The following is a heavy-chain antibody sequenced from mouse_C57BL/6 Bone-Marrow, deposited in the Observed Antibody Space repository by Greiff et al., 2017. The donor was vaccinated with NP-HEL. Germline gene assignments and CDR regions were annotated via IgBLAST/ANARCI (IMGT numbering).Heavy chain of an antibody. V-gene: IGHV1-82*01. CDR1: GYAFSSSW. CDR3: ASSEGLRRREGPWFAY. D-gene: IGHD2-2*01. Sequence: QVQLKESGPELVKPGASVKISCKASGYAFSSSWMNWVKQRPGKGLEWIGRIYPGDGDTNYNGKFKGKATLTADKSSSTAYMQLSSLTSEDSAVYFCASSEGLRRREGPWFAYWGQGTLVTVSA. CDR2: IYPGDGDT. J-gene: IGHJ3*01.